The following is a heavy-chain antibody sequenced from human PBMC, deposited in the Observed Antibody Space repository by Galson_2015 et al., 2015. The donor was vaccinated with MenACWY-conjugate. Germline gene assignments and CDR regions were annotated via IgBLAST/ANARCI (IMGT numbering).Heavy chain of an antibody. V-gene: IGHV3-7*03. Sequence: SLRLSCAASGFTFSNYWMSWVRQAPGKGLEWVANIKEDGSNKYYVGSVKGRFTISRDNAKNSLYLQMNSLRAEDTAVYYCARDLGWLQFDYWGQGTLVTVSS. D-gene: IGHD5-24*01. J-gene: IGHJ4*02. CDR3: ARDLGWLQFDY. CDR1: GFTFSNYW. CDR2: IKEDGSNK.